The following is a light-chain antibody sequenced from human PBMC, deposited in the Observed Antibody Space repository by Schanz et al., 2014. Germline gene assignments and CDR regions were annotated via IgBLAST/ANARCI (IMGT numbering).Light chain of an antibody. J-gene: IGKJ1*01. V-gene: IGKV3D-20*02. CDR1: QSVSSTF. Sequence: EIVLTQSPGTLSLSPGERAALSCRASQSVSSTFLAWYQQKPGQAPRLLIYNASRRATGIPDRFSGSGSGTVFTLTITRLEPEDFAVYYCQQRSNWPRTFGQGTKVEIK. CDR3: QQRSNWPRT. CDR2: NAS.